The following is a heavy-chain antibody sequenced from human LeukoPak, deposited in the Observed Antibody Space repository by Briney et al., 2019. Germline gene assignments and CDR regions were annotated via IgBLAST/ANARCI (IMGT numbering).Heavy chain of an antibody. CDR2: INHSGST. V-gene: IGHV4-34*01. Sequence: ASETLSLTCAVYDGSFSGYYWSWIRQPPGKGLEWIGEINHSGSTNYNPSLKSRVTISVDTSKNQFSLKLSSVTAADTAVYYCAGHPAELGYYFDYWGQGTLVTVSS. J-gene: IGHJ4*02. CDR3: AGHPAELGYYFDY. D-gene: IGHD7-27*01. CDR1: DGSFSGYY.